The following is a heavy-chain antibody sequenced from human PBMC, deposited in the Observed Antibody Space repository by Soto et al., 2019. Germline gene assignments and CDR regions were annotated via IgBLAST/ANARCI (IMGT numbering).Heavy chain of an antibody. J-gene: IGHJ3*02. CDR2: INHSGST. CDR1: GGSFSGYY. CDR3: ARGEGYCSGGSCYSDAFDI. Sequence: SETLSLTCAVYGGSFSGYYWSWIRQHPGKGLEWIGEINHSGSTNYNPSLKSRVTISVDTSKNQFSLKLSSVTAADTAVYYCARGEGYCSGGSCYSDAFDIWGQGTMVTVSS. D-gene: IGHD2-15*01. V-gene: IGHV4-34*01.